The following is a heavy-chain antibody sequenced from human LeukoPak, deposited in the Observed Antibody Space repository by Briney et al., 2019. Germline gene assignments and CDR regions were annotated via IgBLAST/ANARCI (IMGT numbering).Heavy chain of an antibody. D-gene: IGHD3-3*01. CDR3: ARPGVPTYYDFWSGYYSPHPFDC. V-gene: IGHV3-7*01. J-gene: IGHJ4*02. CDR1: GFTFSNYW. CDR2: IKQDGSDK. Sequence: TGGSLRLSCAASGFTFSNYWMSWVRQAPGKGLEWVAKIKQDGSDKYYVDSVKGRFTISRDNAKNSLYLQMNSLRAEDTAVYYCARPGVPTYYDFWSGYYSPHPFDCWGQGTLVTVSS.